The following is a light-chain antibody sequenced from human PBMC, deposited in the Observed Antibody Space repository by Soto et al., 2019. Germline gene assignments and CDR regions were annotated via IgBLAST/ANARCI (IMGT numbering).Light chain of an antibody. J-gene: IGKJ1*01. CDR1: QSVSSTY. V-gene: IGKV3-20*01. Sequence: EIVLTQSPRTLSLSPGERATLSYRASQSVSSTYLAWYQQKPGQAPRLLIYGASSRATGIPDRFSGSGSGTDFTLSISRLEPDDFAVYYCQQYGSSPQTFGQGTKVEIK. CDR2: GAS. CDR3: QQYGSSPQT.